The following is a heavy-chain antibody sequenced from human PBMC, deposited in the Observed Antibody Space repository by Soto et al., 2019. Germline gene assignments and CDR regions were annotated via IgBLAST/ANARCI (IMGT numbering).Heavy chain of an antibody. CDR3: ARGRYGDY. D-gene: IGHD1-1*01. CDR2: ISAHNGNT. J-gene: IGHJ4*02. CDR1: GYAFTTYV. V-gene: IGHV1-18*01. Sequence: QVHLVQSGAEVKKPGASLKVSCKGSGYAFTTYVITWVRQAPGQGLEWMGWISAHNGNTNYAQKLQGRVTVTRDTSTSTAYMELRSLRSDDTAVYYCARGRYGDYWGQGALVTVSS.